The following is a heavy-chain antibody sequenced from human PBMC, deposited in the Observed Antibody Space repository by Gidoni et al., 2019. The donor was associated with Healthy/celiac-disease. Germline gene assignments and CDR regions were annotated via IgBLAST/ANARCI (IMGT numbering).Heavy chain of an antibody. Sequence: QVQLVESGGGVVQPGRSLRLACAASGFTFSSYGMHWVRQAPGEGLEWVAVIWYDGSKKYYADSVKCRFAISRDNSKNTLYLQMNSLRAEDTAVYYCARENYCTCVVCYTQDFDYWGQGTLVTVSS. CDR3: ARENYCTCVVCYTQDFDY. CDR1: GFTFSSYG. V-gene: IGHV3-33*01. J-gene: IGHJ4*02. CDR2: IWYDGSKK. D-gene: IGHD2-8*02.